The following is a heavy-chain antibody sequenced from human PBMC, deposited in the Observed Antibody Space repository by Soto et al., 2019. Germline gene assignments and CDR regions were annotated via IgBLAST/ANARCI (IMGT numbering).Heavy chain of an antibody. CDR1: GFTFSSYA. V-gene: IGHV3-30-3*01. Sequence: QVQLVESGGGVVQPGRSLRLSCAASGFTFSSYAMHWVRQAPGKGLEWVAVISYDGSNKYYAGSVKGRFTISRDNSKNTLYLQMNSLRAEDTAVYYCARDRIYSSSWYDYWGQGTLVTVSS. CDR3: ARDRIYSSSWYDY. CDR2: ISYDGSNK. J-gene: IGHJ4*02. D-gene: IGHD6-13*01.